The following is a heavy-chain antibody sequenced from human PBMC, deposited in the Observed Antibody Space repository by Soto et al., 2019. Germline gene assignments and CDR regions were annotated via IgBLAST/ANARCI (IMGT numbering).Heavy chain of an antibody. CDR3: ARDLWGYCGTDCYPLDV. D-gene: IGHD2-21*02. J-gene: IGHJ6*02. CDR1: GYSIIGSY. Sequence: SATLSLTCTVSGYSIIGSYWSWIVQPTGKGLEWIGYMYNTGSTVYNPSFKSRVTISVDTSKNQFSLKLNSVTAADTAVYYCARDLWGYCGTDCYPLDVWGQGTTVT. CDR2: MYNTGST. V-gene: IGHV4-59*01.